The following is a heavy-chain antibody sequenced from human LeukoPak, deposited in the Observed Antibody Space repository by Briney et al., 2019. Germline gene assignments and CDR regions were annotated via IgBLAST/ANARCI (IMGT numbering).Heavy chain of an antibody. Sequence: GGSLRLSCAASGFTFSSYWMHWVRQAPGKELVWVSRINSDGSSTSYADSVKGRFTISRDNAKNTLYLQMNSLRAEDTAVYYCARGRDYGDYPAGYWGQGTLVTVSS. CDR1: GFTFSSYW. J-gene: IGHJ4*02. V-gene: IGHV3-74*01. CDR2: INSDGSST. CDR3: ARGRDYGDYPAGY. D-gene: IGHD4-17*01.